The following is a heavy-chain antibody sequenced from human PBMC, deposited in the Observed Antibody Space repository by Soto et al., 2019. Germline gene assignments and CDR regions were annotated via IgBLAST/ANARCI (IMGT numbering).Heavy chain of an antibody. Sequence: SETLSLTCAVSGDSISSGYYWAWIRQPPGKGLEWIGSIYHSGTTYYNPSLTSRVTMSVDTSKNQFSLKLSSVTAADTAVYYCARGAEAGVFSWFDPWGQGTLVTVSS. CDR3: ARGAEAGVFSWFDP. D-gene: IGHD3-10*01. CDR2: IYHSGTT. V-gene: IGHV4-38-2*01. J-gene: IGHJ5*02. CDR1: GDSISSGYY.